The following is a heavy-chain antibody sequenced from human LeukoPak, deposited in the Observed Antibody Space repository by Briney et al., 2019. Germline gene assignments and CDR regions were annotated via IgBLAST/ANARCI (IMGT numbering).Heavy chain of an antibody. J-gene: IGHJ4*02. CDR2: IRYDGSNK. CDR1: GFTFSSYG. CDR3: AKSSCSSTSCYHFDY. V-gene: IGHV3-30*02. D-gene: IGHD2-2*01. Sequence: RSGGSLRLSCAASGFTFSSYGMHWVRQAPGKGLEWVAFIRYDGSNKYYVDSVKGRFTISRDNSKNTLYLQMNSLRAEDTAVYYCAKSSCSSTSCYHFDYWGQGTLVTVSS.